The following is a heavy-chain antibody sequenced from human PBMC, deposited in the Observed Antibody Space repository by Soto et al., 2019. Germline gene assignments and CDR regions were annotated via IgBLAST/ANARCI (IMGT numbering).Heavy chain of an antibody. V-gene: IGHV1-18*01. CDR1: GYTFTSYG. D-gene: IGHD5-12*01. CDR2: ISAYNGNT. Sequence: ASVKVSCKASGYTFTSYGISWVRQAPGQGLEWMGWISAYNGNTNYAQKLQGRVTMTTDTSTSTAYMELRSLRSDDTAVYYCARRHIVATITADLLDYWGQETLVTVSS. CDR3: ARRHIVATITADLLDY. J-gene: IGHJ4*02.